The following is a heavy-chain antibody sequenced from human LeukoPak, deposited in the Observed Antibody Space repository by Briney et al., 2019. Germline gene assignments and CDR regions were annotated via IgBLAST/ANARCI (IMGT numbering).Heavy chain of an antibody. CDR2: ISSSSSTI. CDR3: AGGYSSSWYYYYYYGMDV. Sequence: RTGESLRLSCAASGFTFSSHSMNWVRQAPGKGLEWVSYISSSSSTIYYADSVKGRFTISRDNAKNSLYLQMNSLRAEDTAVYYCAGGYSSSWYYYYYYGMDVWGQGTTVTVSS. V-gene: IGHV3-48*01. D-gene: IGHD6-13*01. J-gene: IGHJ6*02. CDR1: GFTFSSHS.